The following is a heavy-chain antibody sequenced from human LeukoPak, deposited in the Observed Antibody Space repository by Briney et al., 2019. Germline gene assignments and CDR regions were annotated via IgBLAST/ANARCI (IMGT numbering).Heavy chain of an antibody. CDR3: ARVSCGGDCNNLLWYFDL. Sequence: GGSLRLSCAASGFTFSSYSMNWVRQAPGKGLAWVSYISSSSSTIHYADSVKGRFTISRDNAKNSLYLQMNSLRDEDTAVYYCARVSCGGDCNNLLWYFDLWGRGTLVTVSS. CDR2: ISSSSSTI. J-gene: IGHJ2*01. CDR1: GFTFSSYS. V-gene: IGHV3-48*02. D-gene: IGHD2-21*02.